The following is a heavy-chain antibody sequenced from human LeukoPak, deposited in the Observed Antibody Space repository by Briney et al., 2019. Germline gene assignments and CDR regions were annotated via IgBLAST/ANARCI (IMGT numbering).Heavy chain of an antibody. CDR1: GYTFTGYY. CDR3: ARVTHTELSTWFDP. CDR2: INPNSAGT. D-gene: IGHD5-18*01. J-gene: IGHJ5*02. Sequence: ASVKVSCKASGYTFTGYYIHWVRQAPGQGLEWMGWINPNSAGTNYAQKFQGRVTMTRDTSISTAYMELSRLRSDDTAVYYCARVTHTELSTWFDPWGQGTLVTVSS. V-gene: IGHV1-2*02.